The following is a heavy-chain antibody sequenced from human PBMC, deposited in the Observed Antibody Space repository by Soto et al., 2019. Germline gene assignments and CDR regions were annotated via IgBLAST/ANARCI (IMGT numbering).Heavy chain of an antibody. V-gene: IGHV3-30*03. CDR2: TSYDGSNN. Sequence: QVQLVESGGGVVQPGTSLRLSCVGSGFTFRSYVIHWVRQAPGKGLEWVALTSYDGSNNFYGESVKGRFTISRDNSRNRVELKRESLRVEDTGLYYCARWGTTGGLDVWGQGTLVYVSS. CDR1: GFTFRSYV. CDR3: ARWGTTGGLDV. J-gene: IGHJ4*02. D-gene: IGHD3-16*01.